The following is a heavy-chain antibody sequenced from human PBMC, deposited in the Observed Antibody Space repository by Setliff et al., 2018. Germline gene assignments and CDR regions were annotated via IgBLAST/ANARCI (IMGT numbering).Heavy chain of an antibody. V-gene: IGHV3-7*01. J-gene: IGHJ4*02. Sequence: GGSLRLSCAASGFTFSSYAMTWVRQAPGKGLEWLANIKQDGSEIYSVDSVKGRFTISRDNSKNTLYLQMNSLRAEGTAVYYCARDLSPYYGSGSYPYNFDYWGQGTLVTVSS. D-gene: IGHD3-10*01. CDR3: ARDLSPYYGSGSYPYNFDY. CDR1: GFTFSSYA. CDR2: IKQDGSEI.